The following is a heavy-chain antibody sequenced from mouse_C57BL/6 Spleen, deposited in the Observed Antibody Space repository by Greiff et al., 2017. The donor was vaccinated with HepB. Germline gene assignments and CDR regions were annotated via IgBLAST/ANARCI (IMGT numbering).Heavy chain of an antibody. D-gene: IGHD1-3*01. CDR3: ARYKSYAMDY. J-gene: IGHJ4*01. Sequence: EVHLVESGGGLVQPGGSLSLSCAASGFTFTDYYMSWVRQPPGKALEWLGFIRNKANGYTTEYSASVKGRFTISRDNSQSILYLQMNALRAEDSATYYCARYKSYAMDYWGQGTSVTVSS. CDR1: GFTFTDYY. CDR2: IRNKANGYTT. V-gene: IGHV7-3*01.